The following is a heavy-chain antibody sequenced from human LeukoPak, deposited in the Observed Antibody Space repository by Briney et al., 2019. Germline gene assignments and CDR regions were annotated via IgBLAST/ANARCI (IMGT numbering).Heavy chain of an antibody. V-gene: IGHV1-18*01. Sequence: VASVKVSCKASGYTFTSYGISWVRQAPGQGLEWMGWISAYNGNTNYAQNPQGRVTMTTDQSRSTAYRELRGLRSDDTAVYYGARDRGEGYVRYSSGWYLFHYYYGMDVWGQGTTVTVSS. CDR1: GYTFTSYG. CDR3: ARDRGEGYVRYSSGWYLFHYYYGMDV. J-gene: IGHJ6*02. CDR2: ISAYNGNT. D-gene: IGHD6-19*01.